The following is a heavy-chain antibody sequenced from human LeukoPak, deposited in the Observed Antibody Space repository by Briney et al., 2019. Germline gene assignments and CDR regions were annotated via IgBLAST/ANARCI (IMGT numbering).Heavy chain of an antibody. CDR3: ARDYDILTGYQGY. D-gene: IGHD3-9*01. Sequence: GGSLRLSCAASGFTFSSYAMHWVRQAPGKGLEWVAVISYDGSNKYYADSVKGRFTISRDNSKNTLYLQMNSLRAEDAAVYYCARDYDILTGYQGYWGQGTLVTVSS. CDR1: GFTFSSYA. CDR2: ISYDGSNK. V-gene: IGHV3-30-3*01. J-gene: IGHJ4*02.